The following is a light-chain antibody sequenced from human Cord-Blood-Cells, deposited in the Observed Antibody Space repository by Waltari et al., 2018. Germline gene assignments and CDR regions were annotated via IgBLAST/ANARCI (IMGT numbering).Light chain of an antibody. CDR2: GNS. J-gene: IGLJ1*01. CDR1: SSNIGAGYD. CDR3: QSYDSSLSGSYV. V-gene: IGLV1-40*01. Sequence: QSVLTQPPSVSGAPGQRVTISCTGSSSNIGAGYDVHWYQQLPGTAPKLLIYGNSNRPSGVPARCSGSKSGTSASLAITGLQAEDEADYYCQSYDSSLSGSYVFGTGTKVTVL.